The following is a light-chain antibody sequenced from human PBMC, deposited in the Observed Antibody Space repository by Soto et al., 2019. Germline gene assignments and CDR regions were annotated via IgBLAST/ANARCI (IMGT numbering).Light chain of an antibody. CDR2: AAS. CDR3: LQHNTYPYT. CDR1: QGISNL. Sequence: DIQMTQSPCSLSASVGDRVTITCRASQGISNLLGWFQHKPGKAPKRLIYAASSLQGGVPSRFSGSGSGTEFTLTITGLQPEDFADYYCLQHNTYPYTFGQGTKLEIK. J-gene: IGKJ2*01. V-gene: IGKV1-17*01.